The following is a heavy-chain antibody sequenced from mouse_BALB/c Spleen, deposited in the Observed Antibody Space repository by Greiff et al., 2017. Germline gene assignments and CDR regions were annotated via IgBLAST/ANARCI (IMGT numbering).Heavy chain of an antibody. D-gene: IGHD2-12*01. CDR2: ILPGSGST. CDR1: GYTFTSYW. J-gene: IGHJ4*01. CDR3: ARELPQSAMDY. V-gene: IGHV1-9*01. Sequence: QVQLQQPGSELVRPGASVKLSCQASGYTFTSYWMHWVKQRPGHGLEWLGEILPGSGSTNYNEKFKGKATFTADTSSNTAYMQLSSLTSEDSAVYDCARELPQSAMDYWGQGTSVTVSS.